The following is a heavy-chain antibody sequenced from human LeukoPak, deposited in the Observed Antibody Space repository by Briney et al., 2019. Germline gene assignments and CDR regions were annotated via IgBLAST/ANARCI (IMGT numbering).Heavy chain of an antibody. V-gene: IGHV3-23*01. D-gene: IGHD1-26*01. CDR3: AKDRSAARVGATPTYYFDY. CDR1: GITFSSYA. CDR2: ISGSGGST. J-gene: IGHJ4*02. Sequence: GGSLRLSCAASGITFSSYAMNWVRQAPGKGLDWVSGISGSGGSTYYADSVKGRFTISRDNSKNTLYLQMNSLRAEDTAVYYCAKDRSAARVGATPTYYFDYWGQGTLVTVSS.